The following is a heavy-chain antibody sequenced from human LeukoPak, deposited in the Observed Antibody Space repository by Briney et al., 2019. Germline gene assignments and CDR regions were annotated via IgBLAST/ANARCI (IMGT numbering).Heavy chain of an antibody. Sequence: SETLSLTCTVSGVSISRYYWSWIRQPPGKGLRWMGYIYNSGSTNYNPSLKSRVTISVDTSKNQFSLKLSSVTAADTAVYYCARSKEYSTTWYGVLDPWGQGTLVTVSS. CDR2: IYNSGST. V-gene: IGHV4-59*01. CDR1: GVSISRYY. D-gene: IGHD6-13*01. J-gene: IGHJ5*02. CDR3: ARSKEYSTTWYGVLDP.